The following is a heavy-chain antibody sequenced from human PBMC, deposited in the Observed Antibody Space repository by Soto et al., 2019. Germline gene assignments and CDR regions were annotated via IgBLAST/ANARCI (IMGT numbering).Heavy chain of an antibody. J-gene: IGHJ4*02. CDR1: GGTFSSYS. CDR2: IIPIFGTT. V-gene: IGHV1-69*13. CDR3: ARDRTHNWGHEGNFDY. Sequence: ASVKVSCKASGGTFSSYSISWLRQAPGQGLEWMGGIIPIFGTTTYAQKFQGRVTITADDSTSTASMELRSLRSQDTAVYYCARDRTHNWGHEGNFDYWGQGTLVTVSS. D-gene: IGHD7-27*01.